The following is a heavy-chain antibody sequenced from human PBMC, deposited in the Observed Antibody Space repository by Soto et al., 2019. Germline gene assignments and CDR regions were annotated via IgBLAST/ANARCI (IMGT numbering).Heavy chain of an antibody. J-gene: IGHJ6*02. D-gene: IGHD3-3*01. CDR2: ISGSGGST. CDR3: AKDERTYYDFWSGYSLYYYGMDV. V-gene: IGHV3-23*01. CDR1: GFTFSSYA. Sequence: VGSLRLSCAASGFTFSSYAMSWVRQAPGKGLEWVSAISGSGGSTYHADSVKGRFTISRDNSKNTLYLQMNSLRAEDTAVYYCAKDERTYYDFWSGYSLYYYGMDVWGQGTTVTVSS.